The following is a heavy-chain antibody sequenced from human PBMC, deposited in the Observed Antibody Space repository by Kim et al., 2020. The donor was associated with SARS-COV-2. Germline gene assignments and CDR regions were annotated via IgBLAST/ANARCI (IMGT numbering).Heavy chain of an antibody. CDR1: GGSISSGGYY. Sequence: SETLSLTCTVSGGSISSGGYYWSWIRQHPGKGLEWIGYIYYSGSTYYNPSLKSRVTISVDTSKNQFSLKLSSVTAADTAVYYCAREPRSDTAMETSQGWFDPWGQGTLVTVSS. D-gene: IGHD5-18*01. V-gene: IGHV4-31*03. CDR3: AREPRSDTAMETSQGWFDP. CDR2: IYYSGST. J-gene: IGHJ5*02.